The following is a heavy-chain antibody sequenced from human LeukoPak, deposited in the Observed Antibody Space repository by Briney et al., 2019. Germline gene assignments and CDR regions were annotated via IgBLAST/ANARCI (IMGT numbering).Heavy chain of an antibody. CDR2: INEDGSEK. J-gene: IGHJ4*02. CDR3: ARVSVGAPAFDY. CDR1: GFSCSSYW. D-gene: IGHD1-26*01. Sequence: GGSLRLSCSASGFSCSSYWMSWVRQAPGKVLEWVAHINEDGSEKYYVDSVKGRFFISRDNAAKSLSLQMNRLRDADTAVYYCARVSVGAPAFDYWGQGNLVTVSS. V-gene: IGHV3-7*01.